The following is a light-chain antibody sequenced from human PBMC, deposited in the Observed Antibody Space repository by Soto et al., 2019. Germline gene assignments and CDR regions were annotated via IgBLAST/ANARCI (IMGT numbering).Light chain of an antibody. J-gene: IGKJ5*01. CDR1: QSVNTY. V-gene: IGKV3-11*01. CDR2: DAS. CDR3: QQRSIWPT. Sequence: IVLTQSPATLSLSPGERATLSCRASQSVNTYLAWYQQRPGQAPRLLIYDASNRATGIPARFSGSGSGTDFTLTISSLEPEDFAVYHCQQRSIWPTFGQGTRLEIK.